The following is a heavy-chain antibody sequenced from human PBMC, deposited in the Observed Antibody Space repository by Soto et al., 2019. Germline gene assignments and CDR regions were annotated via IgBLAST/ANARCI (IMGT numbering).Heavy chain of an antibody. CDR3: LKDGSGDGGGGES. V-gene: IGHV1-69*18. J-gene: IGHJ4*02. D-gene: IGHD3-16*01. CDR1: GVTFSSYA. Sequence: QVQLVQSGAELKKPGSSVKVSCSASGVTFSSYAFTWVRQAPGQGLEWMGNIIPVFRTSNYAQGFQGRLTISAEESTNTIILELSSQRSEDTAVYFWLKDGSGDGGGGESWGQGTLVIVSS. CDR2: IIPVFRTS.